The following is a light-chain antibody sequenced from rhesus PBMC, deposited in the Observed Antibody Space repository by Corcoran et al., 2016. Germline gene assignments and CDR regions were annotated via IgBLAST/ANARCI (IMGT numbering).Light chain of an antibody. J-gene: IGKJ4*01. CDR3: LQHNSYPLT. CDR2: AAS. Sequence: DIQMTQSPSSLSASVGDTVTITCRASQGISSYLNWFQQKPGKAPQLLIYAASSLESGVPSRFSGSGSGTEFTLTISSLQPEEFAAYYCLQHNSYPLTFGGGTKVEIK. V-gene: IGKV1-28*01. CDR1: QGISSY.